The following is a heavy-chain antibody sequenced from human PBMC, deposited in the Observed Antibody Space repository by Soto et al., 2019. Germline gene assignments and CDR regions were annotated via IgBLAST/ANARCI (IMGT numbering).Heavy chain of an antibody. D-gene: IGHD1-1*01. CDR1: GGTFGSNA. J-gene: IGHJ3*02. CDR3: AREGYTFGTGAVRGAFDI. CDR2: IIPIFGTT. V-gene: IGHV1-69*15. Sequence: QVQLVQSETEVRKPGSSVKVSCRASGGTFGSNAISWVRQAPGQGLEWMGNIIPIFGTTKNAQNCQGRVTITQDGSTNKANMRLSSGRSEETDTYLCAREGYTFGTGAVRGAFDIWGQGTMVTFSS.